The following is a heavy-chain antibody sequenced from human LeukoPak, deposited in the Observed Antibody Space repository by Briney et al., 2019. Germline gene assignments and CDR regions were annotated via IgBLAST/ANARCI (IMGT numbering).Heavy chain of an antibody. D-gene: IGHD3-3*01. V-gene: IGHV3-23*01. CDR1: GFTFSSYA. Sequence: RGSLRLSCAASGFTFSSYAMSWVRQAPGKGLEWVSAISGSGGSTYYADSVKGRFTISRDNSKNTLYLQMNSLRAEDTAVYYCAKGPLYYDFWSGYPPYYYYYMDVWGKGTTVTVSS. J-gene: IGHJ6*03. CDR3: AKGPLYYDFWSGYPPYYYYYMDV. CDR2: ISGSGGST.